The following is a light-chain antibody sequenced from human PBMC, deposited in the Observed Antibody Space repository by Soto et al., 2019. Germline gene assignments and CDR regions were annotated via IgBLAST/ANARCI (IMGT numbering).Light chain of an antibody. CDR1: NIGSKN. J-gene: IGLJ1*01. Sequence: SYELTQPPSVSVALGQTARITCGGNNIGSKNVHWYQQRPGQAPVLVIYRDKKRPSGIPERFSGSKSENTATLTISRALAGDEAEYYCQVWDTSSTWYVFGTGTKVTVL. CDR3: QVWDTSSTWYV. CDR2: RDK. V-gene: IGLV3-9*01.